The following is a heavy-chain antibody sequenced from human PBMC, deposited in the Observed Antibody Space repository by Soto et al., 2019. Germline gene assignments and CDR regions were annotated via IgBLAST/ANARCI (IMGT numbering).Heavy chain of an antibody. CDR3: ARGNYDSSGYYLYFDY. CDR1: GGTFSSYA. CDR2: IIPIFGTA. J-gene: IGHJ4*02. D-gene: IGHD3-22*01. Sequence: ASVKVSCKASGGTFSSYAISWVRQAPGQGLEWMGGIIPIFGTANYAQKFQGRVTITADESTSTAYMELSSLRSEDTAVYYCARGNYDSSGYYLYFDYWGQGTLVTVSS. V-gene: IGHV1-69*13.